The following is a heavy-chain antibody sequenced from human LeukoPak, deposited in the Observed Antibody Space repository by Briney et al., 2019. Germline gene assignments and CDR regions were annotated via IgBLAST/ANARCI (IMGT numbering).Heavy chain of an antibody. D-gene: IGHD1-26*01. V-gene: IGHV1-2*06. J-gene: IGHJ4*01. CDR3: ARESGALSYFDY. CDR1: GYTLTAYY. CDR2: INPNTGGT. Sequence: ASVKVSCXASGYTLTAYYMHWVRQAPGQGLEWMGRINPNTGGTNYAQKFQGRVTMTRDTSISSAYMELTRLRSDDTAVYYCARESGALSYFDYWGLGTLVTVSS.